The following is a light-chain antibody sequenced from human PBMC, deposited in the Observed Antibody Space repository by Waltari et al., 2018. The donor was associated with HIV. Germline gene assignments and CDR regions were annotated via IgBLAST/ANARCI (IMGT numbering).Light chain of an antibody. J-gene: IGLJ3*02. CDR3: QSAHSSHTM. CDR2: QDA. Sequence: YDLTQAPSVSVYPGQTAKITCSGDALPKHFVSWYRQRPGQAPMMIIFQDAERPSGIPARFSASTSGTTATLTISEVQAQDEADYFCQSAHSSHTMFGGGTKLTVL. V-gene: IGLV3-25*03. CDR1: ALPKHF.